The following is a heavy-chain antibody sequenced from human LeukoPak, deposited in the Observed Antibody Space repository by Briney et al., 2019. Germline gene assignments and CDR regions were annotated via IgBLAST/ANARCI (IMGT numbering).Heavy chain of an antibody. D-gene: IGHD6-13*01. V-gene: IGHV3-21*01. Sequence: GGSLRLSCAASGFTFSSHSMNWVRQAPGKGLEWVSSISSSSSYIYYADSVKGRFTISRDNAKNSLYLQMNSLRAEDTAVYYCARDGYSSSWYRSGNWFDPWGQETLVTVSS. J-gene: IGHJ5*02. CDR1: GFTFSSHS. CDR3: ARDGYSSSWYRSGNWFDP. CDR2: ISSSSSYI.